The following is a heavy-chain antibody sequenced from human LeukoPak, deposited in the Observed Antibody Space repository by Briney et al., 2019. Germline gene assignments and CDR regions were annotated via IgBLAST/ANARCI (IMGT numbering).Heavy chain of an antibody. CDR2: FYYTGNT. CDR1: CGSISSSSYY. D-gene: IGHD3-22*01. Sequence: PSETLSLTRTVSCGSISSSSYYWDWLRPPPGKGRQWFGSFYYTGNTYYDPSLKSRVTISVDTSRNQFSLKLSSVNAADTAVYHCARHRYYDSNGYYFDYWGQGTLVTVSA. J-gene: IGHJ4*02. V-gene: IGHV4-39*01. CDR3: ARHRYYDSNGYYFDY.